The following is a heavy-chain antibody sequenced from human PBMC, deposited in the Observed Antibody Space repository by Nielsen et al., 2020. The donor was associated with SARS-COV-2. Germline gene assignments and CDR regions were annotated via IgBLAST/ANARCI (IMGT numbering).Heavy chain of an antibody. CDR2: ISDDNTI. V-gene: IGHV3-48*02. D-gene: IGHD3-22*01. CDR1: GFIFNTYG. J-gene: IGHJ4*02. CDR3: AREESTGYYRVFDY. Sequence: GESLKISCEASGFIFNTYGMNWVRQAPGKGLEWISYISDDNTIFYADSVKGRFTISRDNAKNSLDLQMNSLRDEDTAVYYCAREESTGYYRVFDYWGQGTLVTVSS.